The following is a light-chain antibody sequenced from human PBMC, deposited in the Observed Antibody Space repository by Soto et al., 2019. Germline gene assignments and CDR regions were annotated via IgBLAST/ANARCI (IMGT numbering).Light chain of an antibody. CDR3: QQARSFPLT. Sequence: DIQMTQSPSSVSASVGDRVTITCRASQAISSWLAWYQRKPGRAPKLLIYSASSLQNGAPSRFTGSGSGTDFTLTITSLQPDDTAIYYCQQARSFPLTFGGGTKVDIK. J-gene: IGKJ4*01. CDR2: SAS. CDR1: QAISSW. V-gene: IGKV1-12*01.